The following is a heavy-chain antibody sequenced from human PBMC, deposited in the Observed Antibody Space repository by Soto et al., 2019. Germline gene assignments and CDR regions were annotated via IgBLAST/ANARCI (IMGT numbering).Heavy chain of an antibody. D-gene: IGHD6-13*01. V-gene: IGHV3-23*01. J-gene: IGHJ6*02. CDR2: ISGSGGST. CDR3: AKDGPDIAAAGRGNYYYGMDV. CDR1: GFTFSSYA. Sequence: EVQLLESGGGLVQPGGSLRLSCAASGFTFSSYAMSWVRQAPGKGLEWVSAISGSGGSTYYADSVKGRFTISRDNSENTLYLQMNSLRAEDTAVYYGAKDGPDIAAAGRGNYYYGMDVWGQGTTVTVSS.